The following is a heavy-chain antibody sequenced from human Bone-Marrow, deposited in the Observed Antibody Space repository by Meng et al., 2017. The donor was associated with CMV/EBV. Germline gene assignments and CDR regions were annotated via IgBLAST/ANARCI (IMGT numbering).Heavy chain of an antibody. Sequence: SVKVSCKASGGTFSSYAISWVRQAPGQGLEWMGGIIPILGIANYAQKFQGRVTITADKSTSTAYMELSSLRSEDTAVYYCARGKGKLEQHYYYGMDVWGQGTTVTVSS. CDR3: ARGKGKLEQHYYYGMDV. CDR1: GGTFSSYA. D-gene: IGHD1/OR15-1a*01. V-gene: IGHV1-69*10. J-gene: IGHJ6*02. CDR2: IIPILGIA.